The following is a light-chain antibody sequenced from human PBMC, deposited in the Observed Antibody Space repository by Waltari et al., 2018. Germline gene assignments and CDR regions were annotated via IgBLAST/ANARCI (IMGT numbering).Light chain of an antibody. V-gene: IGLV1-47*01. CDR2: ENS. J-gene: IGLJ2*01. CDR1: HSNIGSNF. Sequence: QSVLTQSPSVSETPGQKITISCSGSHSNIGSNFVNLYQQVPGTAPKLLIYENSQRPTGVPDRFSASKSGTSASLAISGLQSQDEADYYCAAWDDGLRGPAFGGGTKVTVL. CDR3: AAWDDGLRGPA.